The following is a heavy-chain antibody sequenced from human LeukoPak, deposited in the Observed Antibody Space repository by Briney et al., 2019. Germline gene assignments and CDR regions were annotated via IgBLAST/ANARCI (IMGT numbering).Heavy chain of an antibody. CDR2: IYYSGST. Sequence: KTSETLSLTCTVSGGSISSSSYYWGWIRQPPGKGLEWIGSIYYSGSTYYNPSLKSRVTISVDTSKNQFSLKLSSVTAADTAVYYCARDRKIAAAGTRSSGYYYYVDVWGKGTTVTISS. D-gene: IGHD6-13*01. CDR3: ARDRKIAAAGTRSSGYYYYVDV. V-gene: IGHV4-39*07. J-gene: IGHJ6*03. CDR1: GGSISSSSYY.